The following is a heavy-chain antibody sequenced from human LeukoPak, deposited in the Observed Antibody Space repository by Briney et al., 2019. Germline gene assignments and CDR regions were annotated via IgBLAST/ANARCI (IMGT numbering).Heavy chain of an antibody. D-gene: IGHD3-9*01. J-gene: IGHJ4*02. CDR2: VYHSGTT. Sequence: SETLSLTCTVSGFSISSGYHWGWIRQPPGKGLNWIGSVYHSGTTYYNPSLKSRVTVSVDTSRNQVSLNLKSVTAADTSVYYCARLTYDTSDYSAQGTLVTVSS. V-gene: IGHV4-38-2*02. CDR1: GFSISSGYH. CDR3: ARLTYDTSDY.